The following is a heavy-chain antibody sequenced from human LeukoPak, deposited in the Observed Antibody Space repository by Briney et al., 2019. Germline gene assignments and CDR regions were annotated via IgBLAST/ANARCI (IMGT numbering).Heavy chain of an antibody. Sequence: QAGGSLRLSCAASGFTFSSYWMHWVRQAPGKGLVWVSRINSDGSSTSYADSVKGRFTISRDNAKNTLYLQMNSLRAEDTAVYYCARGRRNTMIVVVITDWGQGTLVTVSS. CDR1: GFTFSSYW. V-gene: IGHV3-74*01. CDR3: ARGRRNTMIVVVITD. CDR2: INSDGSST. D-gene: IGHD3-22*01. J-gene: IGHJ4*02.